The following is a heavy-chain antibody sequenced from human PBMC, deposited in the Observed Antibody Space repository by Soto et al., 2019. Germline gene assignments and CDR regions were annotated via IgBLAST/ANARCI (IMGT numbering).Heavy chain of an antibody. J-gene: IGHJ6*02. CDR1: GCTFSSYA. Sequence: GAAVKGSCKASGCTFSSYAISWVRQAPGQGLEWMGGIIPIFGTANYAQKFQGRVTITADESTSTAYMELSSLRSEDTAVYYCARDARVPPYYYYGMDVWGQGTTVTVSS. CDR2: IIPIFGTA. CDR3: ARDARVPPYYYYGMDV. V-gene: IGHV1-69*13.